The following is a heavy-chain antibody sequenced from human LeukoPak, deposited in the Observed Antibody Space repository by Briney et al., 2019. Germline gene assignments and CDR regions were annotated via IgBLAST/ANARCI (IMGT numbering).Heavy chain of an antibody. CDR1: GFTFTSSA. V-gene: IGHV1-58*02. CDR2: IVVGSGNT. J-gene: IGHJ5*02. Sequence: ASVKVSCKASGFTFTSSAMQWVRQARGQRLEWIGWIVVGSGNTNYAQKFQERVTITRDMSTSTAYMELSSLRSEDTAVYYCAAEGILTGSNWFDPWGQGTLVTVSS. CDR3: AAEGILTGSNWFDP. D-gene: IGHD3-9*01.